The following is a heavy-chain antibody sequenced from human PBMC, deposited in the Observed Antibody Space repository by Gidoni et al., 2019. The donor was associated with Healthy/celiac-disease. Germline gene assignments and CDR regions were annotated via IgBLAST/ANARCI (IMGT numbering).Heavy chain of an antibody. D-gene: IGHD1-26*01. J-gene: IGHJ4*02. CDR2: VSGPGSTT. V-gene: IGHV3-23*01. Sequence: EVQLLESGGGLVQPGGSLRLSCSASGFTFRGYAMSWVRQAPGKVLEWVSAVSGPGSTTYYADSVKGRFTISRDNSKNTLHLQMNSLRAEDTAVYYCARESSRGSNYYLDYWGQGTLVTVSS. CDR3: ARESSRGSNYYLDY. CDR1: GFTFRGYA.